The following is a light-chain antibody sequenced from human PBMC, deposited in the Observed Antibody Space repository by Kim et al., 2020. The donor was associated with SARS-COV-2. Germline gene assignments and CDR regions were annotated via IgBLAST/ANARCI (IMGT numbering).Light chain of an antibody. J-gene: IGKJ1*01. CDR1: QGIDYY. CDR2: GAS. CDR3: QKYSSTPPWT. Sequence: DIQMTQSPSSLSASVGDRITISCRASQGIDYYLAWYQQKPGKVPKLLIYGASTLQSGVPSRFSGSGSGTDFSLTISSLQPEDVATYYCQKYSSTPPWTFGQGTKVDIK. V-gene: IGKV1-27*01.